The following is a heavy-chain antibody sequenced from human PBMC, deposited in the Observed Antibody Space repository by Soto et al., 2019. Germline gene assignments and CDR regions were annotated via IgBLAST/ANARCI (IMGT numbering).Heavy chain of an antibody. J-gene: IGHJ4*02. D-gene: IGHD2-8*01. V-gene: IGHV4-59*01. CDR3: ARAPMVLSRSYFDS. CDR1: GGSISNFY. CDR2: ISYSGNT. Sequence: SETLSLTCTVSGGSISNFYWSWIRQPPGKGLEWIGYISYSGNTNYNPSLKSRVSISVDTSKNQLSLNLTSVTAADTAVYYCARAPMVLSRSYFDSWGQGTPVTVSA.